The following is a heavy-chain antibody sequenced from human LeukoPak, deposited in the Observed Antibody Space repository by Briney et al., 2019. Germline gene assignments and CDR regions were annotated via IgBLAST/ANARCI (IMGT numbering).Heavy chain of an antibody. J-gene: IGHJ4*02. V-gene: IGHV3-64*01. CDR1: GFSLRSYA. CDR3: ARAPYSGSYSDY. Sequence: PGGSLRLSCAASGFSLRSYAMHWVRQAPGEGLEYVSAISSNGGSTFYVNSVEGRFTISRDNSKNTLYLQMGSLRAEDMAVYYCARAPYSGSYSDYWGQGTLVTVSS. D-gene: IGHD1-26*01. CDR2: ISSNGGST.